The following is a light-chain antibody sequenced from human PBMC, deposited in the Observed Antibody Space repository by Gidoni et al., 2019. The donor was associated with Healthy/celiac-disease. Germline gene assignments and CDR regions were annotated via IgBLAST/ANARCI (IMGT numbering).Light chain of an antibody. Sequence: EIVMTQSPATLSVSPGERATLSCRASQSVSSNLAWYQQEPGQAPRLLMYGASTRATGIPARFSGSGSGTEFTLTISSLQSEDFAVYYCQQYNNWPRTFGQXTKVEIK. CDR1: QSVSSN. CDR2: GAS. J-gene: IGKJ1*01. V-gene: IGKV3-15*01. CDR3: QQYNNWPRT.